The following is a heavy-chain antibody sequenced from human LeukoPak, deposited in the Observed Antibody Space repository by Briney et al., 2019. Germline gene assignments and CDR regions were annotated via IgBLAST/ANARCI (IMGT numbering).Heavy chain of an antibody. J-gene: IGHJ4*02. Sequence: PGGSLRLSCAASGFTFSRYWMHWVRQVPGEGLVWVSRIKIDGRGTWYADSVKGRFTISRENPSNTLALQMNSLGDEDTALYYCARDHDGLGATIDLWGQGTLVTVSS. CDR1: GFTFSRYW. D-gene: IGHD1-26*01. V-gene: IGHV3-74*01. CDR2: IKIDGRGT. CDR3: ARDHDGLGATIDL.